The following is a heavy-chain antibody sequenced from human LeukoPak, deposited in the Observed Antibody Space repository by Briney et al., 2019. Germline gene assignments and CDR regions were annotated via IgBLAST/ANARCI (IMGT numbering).Heavy chain of an antibody. Sequence: GGSLRLSCAVSGITLSNYGMTWVRQAPGKGLEWVAGISDTGGRTNYADSVKGRLTISRDNPKNTLYLQMNSLRAEDTAVYFCVRDHVGGSCVDCPLGDAFDTWGQGTMVTVSS. CDR3: VRDHVGGSCVDCPLGDAFDT. V-gene: IGHV3-23*01. CDR2: ISDTGGRT. D-gene: IGHD2-15*01. J-gene: IGHJ3*02. CDR1: GITLSNYG.